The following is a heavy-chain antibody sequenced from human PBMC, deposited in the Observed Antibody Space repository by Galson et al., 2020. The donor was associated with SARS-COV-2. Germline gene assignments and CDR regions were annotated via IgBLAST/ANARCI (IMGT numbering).Heavy chain of an antibody. CDR1: GFTFSSYA. D-gene: IGHD3-10*01. J-gene: IGHJ5*02. V-gene: IGHV3-23*01. CDR2: ISGSGGST. Sequence: QAGGSLRLSCAASGFTFSSYAMSWVRQAPGKGLEWVSAISGSGGSTYYADSVKGRFTISRDNSKNTLYLQMNSLRAEDTAVYYCAIERVTLTYYYGSGSYYNWFDPWGQGTLVTVSS. CDR3: AIERVTLTYYYGSGSYYNWFDP.